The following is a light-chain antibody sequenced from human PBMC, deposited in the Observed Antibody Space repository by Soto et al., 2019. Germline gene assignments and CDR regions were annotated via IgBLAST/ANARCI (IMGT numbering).Light chain of an antibody. J-gene: IGKJ4*02. Sequence: NQKTQSASDLSVSKECRAPMTPLASQTISSWLAWYQQKPGKAPKRLIYDASSLQSGVPSRFTGRGTGRGFTRYVCSLRLDDDATYCCLLLEIFWLTCGVGTKVDIK. CDR2: DAS. V-gene: IGKV1-5*01. CDR1: QTISSW. CDR3: LLLEIFWLT.